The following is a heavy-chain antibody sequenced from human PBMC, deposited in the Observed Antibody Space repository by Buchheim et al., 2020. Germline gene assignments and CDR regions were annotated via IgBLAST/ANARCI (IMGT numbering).Heavy chain of an antibody. V-gene: IGHV3-30*18. CDR3: AKMDQWLDLDY. CDR1: GFTFSSYG. D-gene: IGHD6-19*01. Sequence: QVQLVESGGGVVQPGRSLRLSCAASGFTFSSYGMHWVRQAPGKGLEWVAVISYDGSNKYYADSVKGRFTISRDNSKNTLYLQMNSLRAEDTAVYYCAKMDQWLDLDYWGQGTL. J-gene: IGHJ4*02. CDR2: ISYDGSNK.